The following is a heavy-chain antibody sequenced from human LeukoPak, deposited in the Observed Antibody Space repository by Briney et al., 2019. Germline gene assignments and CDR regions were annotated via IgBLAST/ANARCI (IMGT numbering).Heavy chain of an antibody. J-gene: IGHJ4*02. CDR2: ISNSDGST. V-gene: IGHV3-23*01. D-gene: IGHD1-14*01. CDR1: GFTLTDYY. CDR3: AKATGYLL. Sequence: GGSLRLSCAASGFTLTDYYMSWIRQAPGKGLEWVSTISNSDGSTYYADSVKGRFSISRDNSENTLYLQMNSLRAEDTAVYYCAKATGYLLWGQGTLVTVPS.